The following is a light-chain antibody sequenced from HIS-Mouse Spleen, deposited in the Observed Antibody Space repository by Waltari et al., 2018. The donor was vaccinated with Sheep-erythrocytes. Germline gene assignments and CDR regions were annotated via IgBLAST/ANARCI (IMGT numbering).Light chain of an antibody. V-gene: IGLV2-23*01. CDR3: CSYAGSSTLV. CDR2: AGS. Sequence: QSALTQPASVSGSPGQSITISCTGTSSDVGSYNLVSWYQQHPGKAPKLMIYAGSKRPSGVSNRFSGSKSDNTASLTISGLQAEDEADYYCCSYAGSSTLVFGGGTKLTVL. J-gene: IGLJ2*01. CDR1: SSDVGSYNL.